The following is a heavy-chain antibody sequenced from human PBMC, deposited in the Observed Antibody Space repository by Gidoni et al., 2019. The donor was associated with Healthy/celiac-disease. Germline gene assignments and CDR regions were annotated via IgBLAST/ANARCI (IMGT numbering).Heavy chain of an antibody. CDR3: ARVIRPGPTWTSNAFDI. CDR2: ISYDGSNK. J-gene: IGHJ3*02. D-gene: IGHD3-22*01. CDR1: GFTFSSYA. V-gene: IGHV3-30-3*01. Sequence: QVQLVESGGGVVQPGRSLRLSCAASGFTFSSYAMHWVRQAPGKGLEWVAVISYDGSNKYYADSVKGRFTISRDNSKNTLYLQMNSLRAEDTAVYYCARVIRPGPTWTSNAFDIWGQGTMVTVSS.